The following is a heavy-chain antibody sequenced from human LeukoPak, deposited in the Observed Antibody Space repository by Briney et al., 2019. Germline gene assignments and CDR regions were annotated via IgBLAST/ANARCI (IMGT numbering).Heavy chain of an antibody. CDR3: STDPAKWLPGRGGY. J-gene: IGHJ4*02. Sequence: GGSLRLSCAASGFTFSNAWMSWVRQPPGKGLEWVGRIKSKTDAVTTDYAAHVKGRFTISRDDSKNTLYLQMNSLKTEDTAVYYCSTDPAKWLPGRGGYWGQGTLVTVSS. D-gene: IGHD5-12*01. V-gene: IGHV3-15*01. CDR1: GFTFSNAW. CDR2: IKSKTDAVTT.